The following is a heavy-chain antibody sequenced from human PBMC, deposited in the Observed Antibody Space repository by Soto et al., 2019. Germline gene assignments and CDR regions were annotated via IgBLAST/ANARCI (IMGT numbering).Heavy chain of an antibody. D-gene: IGHD5-12*01. Sequence: KTSVTLSLTYAVYGGSFSGYYCSWIRQPPGKGLEWIGEINHSGSTDYNPSLKSRVTISVDTSKNQFSLKLSSVTAADTAVYYCARDLVATIKVYYYYYYGMDVWGQGTTVTVSS. CDR1: GGSFSGYY. CDR2: INHSGST. V-gene: IGHV4-34*01. J-gene: IGHJ6*02. CDR3: ARDLVATIKVYYYYYYGMDV.